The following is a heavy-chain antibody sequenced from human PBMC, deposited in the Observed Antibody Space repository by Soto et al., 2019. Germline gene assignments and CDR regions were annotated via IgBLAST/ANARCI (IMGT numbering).Heavy chain of an antibody. Sequence: ASVKVSCKASGGTFSSYAISWVRQPPGQGLEWMGGIIPIFGTANYAQKFQGRVTITADESTSTAYMELRSLRSEDPAVYYCARVCGAGLLRIHDDFDIWGQGTMVTVS. CDR3: ARVCGAGLLRIHDDFDI. V-gene: IGHV1-69*13. CDR1: GGTFSSYA. CDR2: IIPIFGTA. J-gene: IGHJ3*02. D-gene: IGHD2-15*01.